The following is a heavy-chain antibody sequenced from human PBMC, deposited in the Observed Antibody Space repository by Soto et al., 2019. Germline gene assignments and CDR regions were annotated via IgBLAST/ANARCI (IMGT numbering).Heavy chain of an antibody. V-gene: IGHV3-48*01. J-gene: IGHJ6*03. CDR3: ARDLSWGSNWYYYMDV. CDR2: ISSSSSVI. Sequence: PGGSVRLSCATSGFILSDCAMNWVRQAPGKGLEWVSYISSSSSVIDYADSVKGRFTVSRDNARNSLYLQMNSLRAEDTAVYYCARDLSWGSNWYYYMDVWGKGTTVNVSS. D-gene: IGHD7-27*01. CDR1: GFILSDCA.